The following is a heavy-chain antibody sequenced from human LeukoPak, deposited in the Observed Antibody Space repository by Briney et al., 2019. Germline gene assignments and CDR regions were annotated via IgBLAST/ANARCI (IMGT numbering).Heavy chain of an antibody. CDR3: ARDHYGSGSYVFDY. V-gene: IGHV3-48*02. D-gene: IGHD3-10*01. CDR2: ISRSSSSI. J-gene: IGHJ4*02. CDR1: GFTFSSYG. Sequence: GGSLRLSCAASGFTFSSYGMNWVRQAPGKGLEWVSYISRSSSSIYYADSVKGRFTIYRDNAKNSLYLQMNSLRDEDTAVYYCARDHYGSGSYVFDYWGQGTLVTVSS.